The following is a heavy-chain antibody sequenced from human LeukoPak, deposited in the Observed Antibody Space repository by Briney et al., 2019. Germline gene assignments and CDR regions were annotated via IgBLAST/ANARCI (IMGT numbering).Heavy chain of an antibody. Sequence: GGSLRLSCAASGFXFSDYYISWIRQAPGKGLEWVSYISSSSSYTNYADSVKGRFTISRDNAKNSLYLQMNSLRAEDTAVYYCARDWGIAVERTEGLDYWGQGTLVTVSS. V-gene: IGHV3-11*05. CDR3: ARDWGIAVERTEGLDY. CDR1: GFXFSDYY. CDR2: ISSSSSYT. D-gene: IGHD6-19*01. J-gene: IGHJ4*02.